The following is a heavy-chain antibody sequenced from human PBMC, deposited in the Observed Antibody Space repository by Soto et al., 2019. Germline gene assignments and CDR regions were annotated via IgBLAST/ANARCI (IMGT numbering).Heavy chain of an antibody. V-gene: IGHV5-51*01. D-gene: IGHD2-15*01. CDR3: ARPEIQGYCSGGNCYVDY. Sequence: PGESLKISCEASGYVFTNYWIGRVRQMPGKGLEWMGIIYPGDSDTKYSPYFRGQVTISADKSISTAYLQWNNLKASDTAIYYCARPEIQGYCSGGNCYVDYWGQGTLVTVSS. CDR2: IYPGDSDT. CDR1: GYVFTNYW. J-gene: IGHJ4*02.